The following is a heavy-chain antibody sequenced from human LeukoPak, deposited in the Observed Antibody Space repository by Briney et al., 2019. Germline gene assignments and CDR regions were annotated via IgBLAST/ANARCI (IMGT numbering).Heavy chain of an antibody. J-gene: IGHJ4*02. CDR3: ARDPVLMVCALPLGGFDY. V-gene: IGHV1-46*01. Sequence: GASVKVSCKASGYTFTSYYMHWVRQAPGQGLEWMGIINPSGGSTSYAQKFQGRVTMTRDTSTSTVYMELSSLRSEDTAVYYCARDPVLMVCALPLGGFDYWGQGTLVTVSS. D-gene: IGHD2-8*01. CDR2: INPSGGST. CDR1: GYTFTSYY.